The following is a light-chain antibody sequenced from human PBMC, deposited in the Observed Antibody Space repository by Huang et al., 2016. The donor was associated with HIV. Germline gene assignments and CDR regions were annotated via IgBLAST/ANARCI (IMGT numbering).Light chain of an antibody. CDR1: QSLFFSSNKRSY. CDR3: QQYYHNPLT. J-gene: IGKJ4*01. V-gene: IGKV4-1*01. CDR2: WAS. Sequence: DIVMTQSPDSLTVSLGERATINCRSSQSLFFSSNKRSYLAWYQKKPGQPPKLVISWASARESGVPDRFRGSGSETHFTLTINSLQAEDVAVYYCQQYYHNPLTFGGGTKVEI.